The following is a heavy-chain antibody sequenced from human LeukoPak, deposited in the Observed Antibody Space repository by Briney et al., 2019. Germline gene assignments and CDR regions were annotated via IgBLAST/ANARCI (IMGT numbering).Heavy chain of an antibody. CDR1: GYTFTSYD. J-gene: IGHJ6*02. Sequence: ASVKVSCKASGYTFTSYDINWVRQAPGQGLEWMGWMNPNSGNTGYAQKFQGRVTMTRNTSISTAYMELSSLRSEDTAVYYCARGGRITIFGVVTDYYYGMDVWGQGTTVTVSS. CDR3: ARGGRITIFGVVTDYYYGMDV. D-gene: IGHD3-3*01. CDR2: MNPNSGNT. V-gene: IGHV1-8*01.